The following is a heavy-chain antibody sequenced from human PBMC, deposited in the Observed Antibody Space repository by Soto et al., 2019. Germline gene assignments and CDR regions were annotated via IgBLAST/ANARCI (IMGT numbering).Heavy chain of an antibody. CDR1: GFTVTSSA. Sequence: ASVKVSCKASGFTVTSSAFQWVRQPRGQRLEWIGWIAVGSGYTNYAQRFQDRVTLTRDMSTATTYMELSRLTSEDTAIYYCAADATAWQQMVPSDYWGQGTLVNVSS. CDR3: AADATAWQQMVPSDY. J-gene: IGHJ4*02. CDR2: IAVGSGYT. V-gene: IGHV1-58*01. D-gene: IGHD2-8*01.